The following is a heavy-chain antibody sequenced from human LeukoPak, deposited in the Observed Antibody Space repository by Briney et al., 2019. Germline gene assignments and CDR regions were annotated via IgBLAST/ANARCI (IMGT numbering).Heavy chain of an antibody. J-gene: IGHJ4*02. CDR3: ARADSCGPPFDY. D-gene: IGHD5-18*01. Sequence: ASVKVSCKASGYTFTGYYMHWVRQAPGQGLEWMGWINPNSGGTNYAQKFQGRVTMTRDTSISTAYMELSRLRSDDTAVYYCARADSCGPPFDYWGQGTLVTVSS. V-gene: IGHV1-2*02. CDR2: INPNSGGT. CDR1: GYTFTGYY.